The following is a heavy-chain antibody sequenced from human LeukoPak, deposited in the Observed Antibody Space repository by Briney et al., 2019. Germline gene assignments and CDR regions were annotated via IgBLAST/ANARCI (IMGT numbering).Heavy chain of an antibody. CDR1: GFSFSTYA. CDR2: ISGSGGST. CDR3: AKAPRDSSGYFLYCLDH. J-gene: IGHJ4*02. V-gene: IGHV3-23*01. Sequence: GGSLRLSCAASGFSFSTYAMSWVRRAPGKGLEWVSDISGSGGSTHYADSVKGRFTISRDNSKNTLYLQMDSLRAEDTALYYCAKAPRDSSGYFLYCLDHWGQGTLVTVSS. D-gene: IGHD3-22*01.